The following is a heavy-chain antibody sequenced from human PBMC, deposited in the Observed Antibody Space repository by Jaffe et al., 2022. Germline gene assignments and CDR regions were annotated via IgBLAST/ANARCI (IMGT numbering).Heavy chain of an antibody. Sequence: QVQLQESGPGLVKPSETLSLTCTVSGGSISSYYWSWIRQPPGKGLEWIGYIYYSGSTNYNPSLKSRVTISVDTSKNQFSLKLSSVTAADTAVYYCARAGPIGAVAGTSIDYWGQGTLVTVSS. CDR3: ARAGPIGAVAGTSIDY. D-gene: IGHD6-19*01. CDR1: GGSISSYY. J-gene: IGHJ4*02. V-gene: IGHV4-59*01. CDR2: IYYSGST.